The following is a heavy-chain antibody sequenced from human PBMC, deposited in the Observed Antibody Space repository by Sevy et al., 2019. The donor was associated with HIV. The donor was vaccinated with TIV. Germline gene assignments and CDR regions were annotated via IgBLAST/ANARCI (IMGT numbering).Heavy chain of an antibody. D-gene: IGHD2-8*01. Sequence: GGCLRLSCAASGFAFYDYSMSWIRQAPGKGLEWVATLSFGCGKINYADSVKGRFTISRDNSKNSFYLQMDNLRVEDMALYYSAREGCTRPHDYWGQGTRVTVSS. CDR2: LSFGCGKI. J-gene: IGHJ4*02. CDR1: GFAFYDYS. CDR3: AREGCTRPHDY. V-gene: IGHV3-23*01.